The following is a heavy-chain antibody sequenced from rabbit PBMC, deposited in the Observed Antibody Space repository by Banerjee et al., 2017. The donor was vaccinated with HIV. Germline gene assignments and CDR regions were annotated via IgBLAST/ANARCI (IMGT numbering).Heavy chain of an antibody. CDR2: IDPVFGST. CDR1: GFDFSSYG. V-gene: IGHV1S47*01. Sequence: QEQLEESGGGLVQPGGSLTLSCTASGFDFSSYGVSWVRQATGKGLEWIGYIDPVFGSTYYASWVNGRFTISSHNAQNTLYLQLNSLTAADTASYFCARDLAGVIGWNFNLWGPGTLVTVS. CDR3: ARDLAGVIGWNFNL. D-gene: IGHD4-1*01. J-gene: IGHJ4*01.